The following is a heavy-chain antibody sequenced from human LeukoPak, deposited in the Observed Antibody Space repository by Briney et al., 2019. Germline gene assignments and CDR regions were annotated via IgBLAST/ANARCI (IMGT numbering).Heavy chain of an antibody. J-gene: IGHJ4*02. CDR2: ISGSGGST. Sequence: GGSLRLSCAASGFTFSSYAMSWVRQAPGKGLEWVSAISGSGGSTYYADSVKGWFTISRDNPKNTLYLQMNSLRAEDTAVYYCAKLVYGDYYFDYWGQGTLVTVSS. V-gene: IGHV3-23*01. CDR3: AKLVYGDYYFDY. D-gene: IGHD4-17*01. CDR1: GFTFSSYA.